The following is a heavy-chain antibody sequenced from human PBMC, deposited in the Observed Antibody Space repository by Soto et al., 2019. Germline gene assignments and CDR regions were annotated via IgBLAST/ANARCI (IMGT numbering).Heavy chain of an antibody. J-gene: IGHJ4*02. V-gene: IGHV4-39*01. CDR1: GGSVSTSFYY. D-gene: IGHD5-18*01. Sequence: PSETLSLTCTVSGGSVSTSFYYWGWVRQPPGKGLEWIESIYYSGITSSNPSLNSRVTMSVDTSKNQFSLRLNSVTAADTAVYYCARRGKQLWYLDYWGQGTLVTVSS. CDR2: IYYSGIT. CDR3: ARRGKQLWYLDY.